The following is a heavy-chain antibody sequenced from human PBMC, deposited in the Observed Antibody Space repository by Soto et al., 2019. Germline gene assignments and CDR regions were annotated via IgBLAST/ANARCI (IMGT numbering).Heavy chain of an antibody. V-gene: IGHV2-5*01. CDR1: GFSLNTRAVG. CDR3: AHRHDLGGFDI. J-gene: IGHJ3*02. D-gene: IGHD2-15*01. CDR2: INWNDDE. Sequence: QITLKESGPTLVKPTQTLTLTCTFSGFSLNTRAVGVGWIRHAPGKALEWLAHINWNDDERYSPSLKDRLTITKDTSKNHVVLTMTNIGPVDTATYYCAHRHDLGGFDIWGQGTAVTVSS.